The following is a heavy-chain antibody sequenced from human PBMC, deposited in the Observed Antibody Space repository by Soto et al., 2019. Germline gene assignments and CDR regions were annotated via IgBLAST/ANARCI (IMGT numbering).Heavy chain of an antibody. CDR1: GYTFTSYD. D-gene: IGHD1-7*01. CDR3: ASAWGGTTLDWFYH. V-gene: IGHV1-8*01. J-gene: IGHJ5*02. Sequence: GDSVQVSCKASGYTFTSYDINWVRQATGQGLEWMGWMNPNSGNTGYAQKFQGRVTMTRNTSISTAYMELSSLRSEDTAVYYCASAWGGTTLDWFYHWGQRTLVTVS. CDR2: MNPNSGNT.